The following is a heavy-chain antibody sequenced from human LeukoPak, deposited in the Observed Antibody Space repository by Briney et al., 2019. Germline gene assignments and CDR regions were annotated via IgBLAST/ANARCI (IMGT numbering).Heavy chain of an antibody. CDR3: ARGGGRTGTRENDF. V-gene: IGHV1-18*04. J-gene: IGHJ4*02. D-gene: IGHD7-27*01. Sequence: ASVKVSCKASGYSFTGYYIHWVRQAPGQGLEWMGWISAYNGNTNYAQKLQGRVTMTIDTSTSTGYMELRSLRSDDTAVYYCARGGGRTGTRENDFWGQGTLVTVSS. CDR1: GYSFTGYY. CDR2: ISAYNGNT.